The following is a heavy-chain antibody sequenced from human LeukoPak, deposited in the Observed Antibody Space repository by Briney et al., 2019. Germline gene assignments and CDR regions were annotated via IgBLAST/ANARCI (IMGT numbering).Heavy chain of an antibody. D-gene: IGHD3-22*01. CDR3: ARARNYYDSSGFNWFDP. J-gene: IGHJ5*02. V-gene: IGHV4-39*07. Sequence: SETLSLTCTVSGGSISSSSYYWGWIRQPPGKGLEWIGSIYYSGSTYYNPSLKSRVTISVDTSKNQFSLKLSSVTAADTAVYYCARARNYYDSSGFNWFDPWGQGTLVTVSS. CDR2: IYYSGST. CDR1: GGSISSSSYY.